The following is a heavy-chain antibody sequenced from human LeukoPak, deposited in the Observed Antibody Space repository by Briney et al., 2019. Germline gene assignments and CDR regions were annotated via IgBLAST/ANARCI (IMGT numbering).Heavy chain of an antibody. Sequence: SQTLSLTCVISGDSVSSNSAGWDSIRQSPSRGLEWLGRTYYRSKWKNDYAPSVRGRITINPDTSKNQFSLQLNSVTPDYTAVYFCKRGGGGAEAAFDYWGQGTLVTVSS. V-gene: IGHV6-1*01. J-gene: IGHJ4*02. D-gene: IGHD6-19*01. CDR2: TYYRSKWKN. CDR1: GDSVSSNSAG. CDR3: KRGGGGAEAAFDY.